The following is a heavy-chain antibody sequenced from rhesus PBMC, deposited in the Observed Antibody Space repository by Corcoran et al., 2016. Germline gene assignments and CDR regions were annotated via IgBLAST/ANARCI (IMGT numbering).Heavy chain of an antibody. CDR2: IAGSSGYS. J-gene: IGHJ4*01. D-gene: IGHD1-14*01. CDR3: ARGNNEDFDC. V-gene: IGHV4-127*01. CDR1: GYSIGSGFG. Sequence: QVQLQESGPGLVKPAETLSLTCAVSGYSIGSGFGWRWIRHSPGKGRERIGYIAGSSGYSSHKPSLKVRVTISKDTSKNQFYLKLTSVTAAGTAVYYCARGNNEDFDCWGQGVLVTVSS.